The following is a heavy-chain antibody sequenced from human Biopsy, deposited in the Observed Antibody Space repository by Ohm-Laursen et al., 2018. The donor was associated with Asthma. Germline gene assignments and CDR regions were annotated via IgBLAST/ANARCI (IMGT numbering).Heavy chain of an antibody. CDR2: IYYSGST. CDR3: ARAQDYYDSRGYYRSFDY. D-gene: IGHD3-22*01. V-gene: IGHV4-31*03. CDR1: YGSITSGGYY. Sequence: TLSLTCTVSYGSITSGGYYWTWNPQHTGKGLEWIGFIYYSGSTYYNPSLKSRVSISIDTSKNHFALKLSSVTAADTAVYYCARAQDYYDSRGYYRSFDYWGQGTLVTVSS. J-gene: IGHJ4*02.